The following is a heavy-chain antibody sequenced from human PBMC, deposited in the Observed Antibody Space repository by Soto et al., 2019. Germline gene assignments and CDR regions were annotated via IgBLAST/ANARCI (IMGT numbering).Heavy chain of an antibody. CDR2: FDPEDGEA. Sequence: ASVKVSCKVSGYTLTELSMHWVRQAPGKGLEWMGGFDPEDGEAIYAQKFQGRVTMTEDTSTDTAYMELSSLRSEDTAVYYCATAKDEVAVAGIDYWGQGTLVTVSS. CDR1: GYTLTELS. V-gene: IGHV1-24*01. CDR3: ATAKDEVAVAGIDY. D-gene: IGHD6-19*01. J-gene: IGHJ4*02.